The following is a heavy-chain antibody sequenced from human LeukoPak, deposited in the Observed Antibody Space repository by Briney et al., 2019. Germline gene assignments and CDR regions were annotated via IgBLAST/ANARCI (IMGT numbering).Heavy chain of an antibody. D-gene: IGHD6-13*01. Sequence: GGPLRLSCAASGFTFSSYGMHWVRQAPGKGLEWVAFIRYDGSNKYYADSVKGRFTISRDNSKNTLYLQMNSLRAEDTAVYYCAKVSAAAGTSYYYMDVWGKGTTVTVSS. J-gene: IGHJ6*03. CDR3: AKVSAAAGTSYYYMDV. CDR1: GFTFSSYG. CDR2: IRYDGSNK. V-gene: IGHV3-30*02.